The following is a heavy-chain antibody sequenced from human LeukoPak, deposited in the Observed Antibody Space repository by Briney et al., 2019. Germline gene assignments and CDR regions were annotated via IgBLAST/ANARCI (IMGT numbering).Heavy chain of an antibody. CDR2: INPNSGGT. D-gene: IGHD2-21*02. CDR3: ATLVVTAPYFDY. CDR1: GYTFTGYY. V-gene: IGHV1-2*06. J-gene: IGHJ4*02. Sequence: ASXKVSCKASGYTFTGYYMHWVRQTPGQGREWMGRINPNSGGTNYAQKFQGRVTMTRYTSISTAYMELSRLRSDDTAVYYCATLVVTAPYFDYWGQGTLVTVSS.